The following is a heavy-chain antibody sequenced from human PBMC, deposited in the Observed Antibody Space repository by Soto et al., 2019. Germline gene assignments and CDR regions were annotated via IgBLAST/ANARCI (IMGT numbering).Heavy chain of an antibody. D-gene: IGHD5-18*01. CDR2: ISAYNGNT. J-gene: IGHJ4*02. CDR1: GYTFTSYG. Sequence: QVQLVQSGAEVKKPGASVKVSCKASGYTFTSYGISWVRQAPGQGLEWMGWISAYNGNTNYAQKLQGRVTMTTDTSTSTAYMELRSLRSDDTAVYYCARDRGDKWGYSYDTEGGFDYWGQGTLVTVSS. V-gene: IGHV1-18*01. CDR3: ARDRGDKWGYSYDTEGGFDY.